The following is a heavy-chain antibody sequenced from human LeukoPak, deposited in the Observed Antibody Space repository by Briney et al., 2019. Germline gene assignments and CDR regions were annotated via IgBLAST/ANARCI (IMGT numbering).Heavy chain of an antibody. CDR3: ARRKTPRVWVF. D-gene: IGHD6-13*01. J-gene: IGHJ4*02. CDR2: IYYSGST. V-gene: IGHV4-39*01. CDR1: GGSISSSSYY. Sequence: PSETLSLTCTVSGGSISSSSYYWGWIRQPPGKGLEWIGSIYYSGSTYYNPSLKSRVTISVDTSKNQFSLKLSSVTAADTAVYYCARRKTPRVWVFWGQGILVTVSS.